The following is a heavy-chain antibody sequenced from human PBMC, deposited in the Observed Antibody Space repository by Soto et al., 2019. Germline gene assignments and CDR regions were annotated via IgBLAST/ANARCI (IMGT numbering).Heavy chain of an antibody. CDR1: GYTFTHYF. J-gene: IGHJ4*02. CDR3: ARVPGHKTSGGDF. V-gene: IGHV1-2*02. Sequence: QARLMQSGPEVRRPGASVTVSCKASGYTFTHYFIHWVRRAPGQCLEWMGYINHKSGDTHYSQTFRGRVSMTRDASTDTANMGLSSLKSDDTAVYFCARVPGHKTSGGDFWGQGTPITVSS. D-gene: IGHD3-10*01. CDR2: INHKSGDT.